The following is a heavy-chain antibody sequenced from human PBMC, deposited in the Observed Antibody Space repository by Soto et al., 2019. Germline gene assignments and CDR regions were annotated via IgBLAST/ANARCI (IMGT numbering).Heavy chain of an antibody. J-gene: IGHJ4*02. V-gene: IGHV3-66*01. D-gene: IGHD4-17*01. CDR3: ARKTTALRGGY. Sequence: RLVESGGGLVQPGGSLRLSCAAPGFTVNGNYMTWVRQAPGKGLEWVSVIYGGNSTSYADSVKGRFTISRDNSKNTLYLQMNSLRAEDTAVYYCARKTTALRGGYWGQGTLVTVSS. CDR2: IYGGNST. CDR1: GFTVNGNY.